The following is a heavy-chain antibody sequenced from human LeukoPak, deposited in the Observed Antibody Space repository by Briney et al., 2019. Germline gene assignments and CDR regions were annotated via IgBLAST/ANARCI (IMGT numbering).Heavy chain of an antibody. CDR3: ARDLGSYYYDSSGYGRFDP. V-gene: IGHV4-59*01. CDR1: GDSISSYY. D-gene: IGHD3-22*01. J-gene: IGHJ5*02. CDR2: IYYSGST. Sequence: PSETLSLTCTVSGDSISSYYWSWIRQPPGKGLEWIGYIYYSGSTNYNPSLKSRVTISVDTSKNQFSLKLSSVTAADTAVYYCARDLGSYYYDSSGYGRFDPWGQGTLVTVSS.